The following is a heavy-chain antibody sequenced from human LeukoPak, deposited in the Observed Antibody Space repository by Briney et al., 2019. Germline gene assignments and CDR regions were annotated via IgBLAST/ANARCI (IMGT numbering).Heavy chain of an antibody. V-gene: IGHV3-74*03. Sequence: GGSLRLSCTPSAFTLSSYWMHWVRQAPGKGLVWVSRINSDGSSTLYADSVKGRFTISRDNAKNTLYLQMNSLRAEDTAVYYCTRAGRDSSGYQAYWGQGTLVTVSS. J-gene: IGHJ4*02. D-gene: IGHD3-22*01. CDR2: INSDGSST. CDR1: AFTLSSYW. CDR3: TRAGRDSSGYQAY.